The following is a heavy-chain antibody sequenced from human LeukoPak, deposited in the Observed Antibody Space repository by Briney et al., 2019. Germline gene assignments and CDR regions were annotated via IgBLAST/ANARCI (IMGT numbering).Heavy chain of an antibody. J-gene: IGHJ6*02. D-gene: IGHD6-13*01. Sequence: PSETLSLTCAVYGGSFSGYYWSWIRQPPGKGLERIGEINHSGSTNYNPSLKSRVTISVDTSKNQFSLKPSSVTAADTAVYYCARRGRFSKQLVPSSHYYYGMEVWGQGTTVTVSS. CDR3: ARRGRFSKQLVPSSHYYYGMEV. CDR2: INHSGST. V-gene: IGHV4-34*01. CDR1: GGSFSGYY.